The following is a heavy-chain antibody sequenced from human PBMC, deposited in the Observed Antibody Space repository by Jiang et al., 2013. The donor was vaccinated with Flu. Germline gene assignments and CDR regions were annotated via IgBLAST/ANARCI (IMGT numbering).Heavy chain of an antibody. V-gene: IGHV3-30*04. CDR3: ARALHLGELSFFDY. CDR1: GFTFSSYA. J-gene: IGHJ4*02. D-gene: IGHD3-16*02. CDR2: ISYDGSNK. Sequence: VQLLESGGGVVQPGRSLRLSCAASGFTFSSYAMHWVRQAPGKGLEWVAVISYDGSNKYYADSVKGRFTISRDNSKNTLYLQMNSLRAEDTAVYYCARALHLGELSFFDYWGQGTLVTVSS.